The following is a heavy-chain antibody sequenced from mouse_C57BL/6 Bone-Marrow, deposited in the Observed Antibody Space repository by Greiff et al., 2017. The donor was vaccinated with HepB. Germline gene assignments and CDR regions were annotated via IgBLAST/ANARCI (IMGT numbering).Heavy chain of an antibody. Sequence: EVQLQQSGAELVRPGASVKLSCTASGFNIKDDYMHWVKQRPEQGLEWIGWIDPENGDTEYASKFQGKATITADTSSNTAYLQLSSLTSEDTAVYYCTTEIYLGDYWGQGTSVTVSS. CDR3: TTEIYLGDY. CDR1: GFNIKDDY. J-gene: IGHJ4*01. D-gene: IGHD1-1*01. V-gene: IGHV14-4*01. CDR2: IDPENGDT.